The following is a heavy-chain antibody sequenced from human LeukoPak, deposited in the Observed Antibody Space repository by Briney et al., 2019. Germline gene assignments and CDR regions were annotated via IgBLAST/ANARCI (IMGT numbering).Heavy chain of an antibody. CDR1: GGTFSSYA. J-gene: IGHJ4*02. D-gene: IGHD2-21*02. Sequence: SVKVSCKASGGTFSSYAISWVRQAPGQGLEWMGRIIPIFGIANYAQKFQGRVTITADKSTSTGYMELSSLRSEDTAVYYCARAGQYCGGDCFYFDYWGQGTLVTVSS. CDR3: ARAGQYCGGDCFYFDY. V-gene: IGHV1-69*04. CDR2: IIPIFGIA.